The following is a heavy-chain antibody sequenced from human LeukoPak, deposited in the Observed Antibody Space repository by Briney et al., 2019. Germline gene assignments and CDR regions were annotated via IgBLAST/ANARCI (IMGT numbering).Heavy chain of an antibody. Sequence: ASVKVSCKASGHTFSIYNMHWVRQAPGQGLEWMGIINPSGGSRSNTQKFQGRVTMTRDTSTSTVYMELSSLRSEDTAVYYCARDRVTLHLYSSSSGFDPWGQGTLVTVSS. D-gene: IGHD6-6*01. CDR2: INPSGGSR. CDR3: ARDRVTLHLYSSSSGFDP. J-gene: IGHJ5*02. CDR1: GHTFSIYN. V-gene: IGHV1-46*01.